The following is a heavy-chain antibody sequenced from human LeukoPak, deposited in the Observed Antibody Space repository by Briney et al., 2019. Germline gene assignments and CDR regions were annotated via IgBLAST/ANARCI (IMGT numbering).Heavy chain of an antibody. CDR1: GFTFDDYA. J-gene: IGHJ6*02. CDR3: AKAHRVITGTTLFIYYYYGMDV. Sequence: GGSLRLSRAASGFTFDDYAMHWVRQAPGKGLEWVSLISGDGGSTYYADSVKGRFTISRDNSKNSLYLQMNSLRTEDTALYYCAKAHRVITGTTLFIYYYYGMDVWGQGTTVTVSS. D-gene: IGHD1-20*01. V-gene: IGHV3-43*02. CDR2: ISGDGGST.